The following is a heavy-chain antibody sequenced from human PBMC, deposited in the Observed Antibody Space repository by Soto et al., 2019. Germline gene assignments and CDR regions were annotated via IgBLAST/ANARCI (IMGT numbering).Heavy chain of an antibody. CDR1: GFTFSSYA. CDR2: ISGSGGST. J-gene: IGHJ3*02. CDR3: AKSMGLAIIVVVTATWGAFDI. V-gene: IGHV3-23*01. Sequence: EVQLLESGGGLVQPGGSLRLSCAASGFTFSSYAMSWVRQAPGKGLEWVSAISGSGGSTYYADSVKGRFTISRDNSKNTLYLRMNSLRAEDTAVYCCAKSMGLAIIVVVTATWGAFDISGQGTMVTVSS. D-gene: IGHD2-21*02.